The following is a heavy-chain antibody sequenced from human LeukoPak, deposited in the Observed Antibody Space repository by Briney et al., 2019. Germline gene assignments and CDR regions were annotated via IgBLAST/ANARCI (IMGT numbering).Heavy chain of an antibody. J-gene: IGHJ4*02. CDR3: ARGPDNYSSGLYSSDY. Sequence: GGSLRLSCAASGFTFSSYSMNWVRQAPGKGLEWVSSISTSSSYIYYADSVKGRFTISRDNAKNSLYLQMNSLRAEDTAVYYCARGPDNYSSGLYSSDYWGQGTLVTVSS. CDR1: GFTFSSYS. V-gene: IGHV3-21*01. CDR2: ISTSSSYI. D-gene: IGHD6-19*01.